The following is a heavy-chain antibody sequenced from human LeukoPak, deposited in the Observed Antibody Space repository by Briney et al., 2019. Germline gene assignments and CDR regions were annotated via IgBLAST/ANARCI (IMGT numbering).Heavy chain of an antibody. Sequence: GGSLRLSCAASGFTFSSYWMHWVRQAPGKGLVWVSRINSDGSSTSYADSVKGRFTISRDNAKNTLYLQMNSLREEDTAVYYCARGYCSSTSRHVARHFEYWGQGALVTVSS. CDR3: ARGYCSSTSRHVARHFEY. J-gene: IGHJ4*02. CDR2: INSDGSST. CDR1: GFTFSSYW. D-gene: IGHD2-2*01. V-gene: IGHV3-74*01.